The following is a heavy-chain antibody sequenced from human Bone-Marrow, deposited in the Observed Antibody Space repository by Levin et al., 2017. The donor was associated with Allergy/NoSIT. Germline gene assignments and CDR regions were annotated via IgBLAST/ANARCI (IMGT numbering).Heavy chain of an antibody. V-gene: IGHV5-51*01. CDR1: GYSFTSYW. Sequence: GESLKISCKGTGYSFTSYWIGWVRQMPGKGLEWMGIIYPGDPDTTYSPSFQGHVIISVDKSISTAYLEWHNLKASDTATYYCAGRTSLGGYGETFDVWGQGTMVNVSS. J-gene: IGHJ3*01. CDR3: AGRTSLGGYGETFDV. CDR2: IYPGDPDT. D-gene: IGHD4-17*01.